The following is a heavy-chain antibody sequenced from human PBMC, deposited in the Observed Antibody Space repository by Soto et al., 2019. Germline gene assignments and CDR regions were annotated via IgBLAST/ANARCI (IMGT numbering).Heavy chain of an antibody. D-gene: IGHD3-22*01. CDR3: AKLSPHYYDSSGSDY. CDR2: ISGSGSST. V-gene: IGHV3-23*01. J-gene: IGHJ4*02. Sequence: VRQAPGKGLEWVSVISGSGSSTYYADSVKGRFTISRDNSKNTLYLQMNSLRAEDTAVYYCAKLSPHYYDSSGSDYWGQGTLVTVSS.